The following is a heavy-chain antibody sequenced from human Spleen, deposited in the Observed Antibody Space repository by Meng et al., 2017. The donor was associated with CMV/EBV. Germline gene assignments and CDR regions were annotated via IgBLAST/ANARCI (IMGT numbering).Heavy chain of an antibody. CDR1: GYTFINYG. CDR2: ISAHDGNT. V-gene: IGHV1-18*04. J-gene: IGHJ6*02. D-gene: IGHD6-13*01. Sequence: ASVKVSCKASGYTFINYGVTWVRQAPGQGLEWMGLISAHDGNTNYAPKFQGRVTITTDEFTSIASMELSSLRSEDTAVYYCARRWIGEQQLAGDYYHYGLDVWGQGTTVTVSS. CDR3: ARRWIGEQQLAGDYYHYGLDV.